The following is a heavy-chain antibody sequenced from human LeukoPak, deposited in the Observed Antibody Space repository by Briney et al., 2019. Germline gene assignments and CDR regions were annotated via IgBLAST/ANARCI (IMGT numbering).Heavy chain of an antibody. D-gene: IGHD3-22*01. CDR3: ARRLHYYDSSGYFDY. J-gene: IGHJ4*02. Sequence: SETLSLTCTVSGGSISSYYWSWIRQPPGKGLEWIGEINHSGSTNYNPSLKSRVTISVDTSKNQFSLKLSSVTAADTAVYYCARRLHYYDSSGYFDYWGQGTLVTVSS. CDR1: GGSISSYY. V-gene: IGHV4-34*01. CDR2: INHSGST.